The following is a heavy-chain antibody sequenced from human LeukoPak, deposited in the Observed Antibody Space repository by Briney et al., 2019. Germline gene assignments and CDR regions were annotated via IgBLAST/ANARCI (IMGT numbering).Heavy chain of an antibody. V-gene: IGHV1-24*01. CDR1: GYTLTELS. CDR2: FDPEDGET. CDR3: ATSVVVTAIQGY. Sequence: GPSVKVSCKVSGYTLTELSMHWVRQAPGKGLEWMEGFDPEDGETIYAQKFQGRVTMTEDTSTDTAYMELSSLRSEDTAVYYCATSVVVTAIQGYWGQGTLVTVSS. J-gene: IGHJ4*02. D-gene: IGHD2-21*02.